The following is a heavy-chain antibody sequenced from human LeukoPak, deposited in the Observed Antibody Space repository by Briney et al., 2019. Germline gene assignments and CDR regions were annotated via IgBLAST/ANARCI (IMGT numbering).Heavy chain of an antibody. CDR3: ARAGVVATIFDY. V-gene: IGHV4-59*01. D-gene: IGHD5-12*01. J-gene: IGHJ4*02. CDR2: IYYSGSS. CDR1: GGSISSYY. Sequence: NPSETLSLTCTVSGGSISSYYWSWIRQAPGKGLEWIGYIYYSGSSTYNPSLKGRLTISVDTSKSQFSLRLTSVTAADTAVYYCARAGVVATIFDYWGQGTLVTVSS.